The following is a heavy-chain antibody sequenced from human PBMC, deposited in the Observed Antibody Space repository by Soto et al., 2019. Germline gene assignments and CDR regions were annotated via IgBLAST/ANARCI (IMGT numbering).Heavy chain of an antibody. J-gene: IGHJ6*03. D-gene: IGHD6-6*01. V-gene: IGHV4-34*01. CDR2: INHSGST. CDR1: GGSFSGYY. Sequence: ETLSLTCAVYGGSFSGYYWSRIRQPPGKGLEWIGEINHSGSTNYNPSLKSRVTISVDTSKNQFSLKLSSVTAADTAVYYCASIAAARRNYYYYYYMDVWGKGTTVTVSS. CDR3: ASIAAARRNYYYYYYMDV.